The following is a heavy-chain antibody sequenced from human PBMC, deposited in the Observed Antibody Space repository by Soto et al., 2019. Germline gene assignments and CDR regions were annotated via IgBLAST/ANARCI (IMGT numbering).Heavy chain of an antibody. V-gene: IGHV1-2*04. CDR1: GYTFTGYD. CDR3: ARTHCSSISCYVGSWDY. Sequence: QVQLVQSGAEVKKPGASVKVACKASGYTFTGYDMHWVRQAPGQGLEWVGWISPNSGDTNYAQKFQCWGTMTRTTSLSTASVELSRLRSDDTAVYYCARTHCSSISCYVGSWDYWGQGTLVTVSS. D-gene: IGHD2-2*01. J-gene: IGHJ4*02. CDR2: ISPNSGDT.